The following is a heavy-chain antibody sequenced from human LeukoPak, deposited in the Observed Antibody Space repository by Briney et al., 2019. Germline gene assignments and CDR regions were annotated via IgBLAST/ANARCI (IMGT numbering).Heavy chain of an antibody. D-gene: IGHD3-16*01. J-gene: IGHJ4*02. CDR1: GRTLTELS. CDR2: FDIEDEKR. CDR3: TTEYMTSAWRWGY. V-gene: IGHV1-24*01. Sequence: ASVKVSCKVSGRTLTELSVHWVRQAPGKGLEWLGGFDIEDEKRWYERKFRGRVTVTEDTSIDTAYMELSGLTSDDTAVYFCTTEYMTSAWRWGYWGQETLVVVSS.